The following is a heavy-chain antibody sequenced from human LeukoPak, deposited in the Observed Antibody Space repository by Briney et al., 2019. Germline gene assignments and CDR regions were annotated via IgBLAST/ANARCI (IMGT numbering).Heavy chain of an antibody. D-gene: IGHD2-15*01. CDR3: ARDSGLSGGSWPLDY. CDR1: GYTFTSYG. J-gene: IGHJ4*02. CDR2: ISAYNGNT. V-gene: IGHV1-18*01. Sequence: ASVKVSRKASGYTFTSYGISWVRQAPGQGLEWMGWISAYNGNTNYAQKLQGRVTMTTDTSTSTAYMELRSLRSDDTAVYYCARDSGLSGGSWPLDYWGQGTLVTVSS.